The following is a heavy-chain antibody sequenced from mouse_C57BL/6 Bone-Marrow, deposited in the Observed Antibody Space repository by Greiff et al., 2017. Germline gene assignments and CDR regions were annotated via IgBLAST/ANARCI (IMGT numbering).Heavy chain of an antibody. CDR2: IPPNSGST. J-gene: IGHJ2*01. V-gene: IGHV1-64*01. D-gene: IGHD1-1*01. CDR3: ARFTTVVARDY. Sequence: VQLQQPGAELVKPGASVKLSCKASGYTFTSYWMHWVKQRPGQGLEWIGMIPPNSGSTNYNEKFKSKATLTVDKSSSTAYMQLSSLTSEDSAVYYCARFTTVVARDYWGQGTTLTVSS. CDR1: GYTFTSYW.